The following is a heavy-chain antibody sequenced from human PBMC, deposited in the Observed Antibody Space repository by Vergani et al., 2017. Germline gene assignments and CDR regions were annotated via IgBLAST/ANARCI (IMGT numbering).Heavy chain of an antibody. V-gene: IGHV3-33*01. CDR1: GFTFNQYG. J-gene: IGHJ4*02. Sequence: QVQLVESGGGVVQPGRSLRLSCAASGFTFNQYGMHWVRQAPGKGLEWVAVTWYDGNNKQSADSVKGRFTISRDNSKSTMYLQMNSLRDEDTAVYYCTTVVDYGDYFDYWGQGTLVTVSS. CDR2: TWYDGNNK. CDR3: TTVVDYGDYFDY. D-gene: IGHD4-17*01.